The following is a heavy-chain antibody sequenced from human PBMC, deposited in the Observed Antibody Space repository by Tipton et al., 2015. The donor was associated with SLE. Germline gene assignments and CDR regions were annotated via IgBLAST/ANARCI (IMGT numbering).Heavy chain of an antibody. D-gene: IGHD4-17*01. CDR3: ARVDGVHDAFDI. CDR1: GGSISSGYY. CDR2: IYHSGST. V-gene: IGHV4-38-2*02. Sequence: TLSLTCTVSGGSISSGYYWGWIRQPPGKGLEWIGSIYHSGSTYYNPSLKSRVTISVDTSKNQFSLKLSSVTAADTAVYYCARVDGVHDAFDIWGQGTMVTVSS. J-gene: IGHJ3*02.